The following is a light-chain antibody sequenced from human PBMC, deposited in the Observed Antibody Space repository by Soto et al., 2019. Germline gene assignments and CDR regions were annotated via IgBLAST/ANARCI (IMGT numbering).Light chain of an antibody. CDR1: QSVSSSY. V-gene: IGKV3-20*01. CDR2: GAS. CDR3: QQYDTSPVT. Sequence: EIVLTQSPGTLSLSPGERATLSCRASQSVSSSYLAWYQHKPGQAPRLLIYGASIRATGIPDRFSGSGSGTDFTLTISRLEPEDFAVYYCQQYDTSPVTFGQGTKVEIK. J-gene: IGKJ1*01.